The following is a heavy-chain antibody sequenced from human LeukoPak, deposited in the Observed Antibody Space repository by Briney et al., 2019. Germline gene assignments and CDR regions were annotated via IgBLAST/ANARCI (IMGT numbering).Heavy chain of an antibody. Sequence: EASVKVSCKASGYTFTGYYMHWVRQAPGQGLEWMGWIDPNSGGTNYEQKFQGRVTMTRDTSISTAYMELSRLRSDDTAVYYCANSLLWELRAFDIWGQGTMVTVSS. CDR3: ANSLLWELRAFDI. D-gene: IGHD1-26*01. CDR1: GYTFTGYY. J-gene: IGHJ3*02. CDR2: IDPNSGGT. V-gene: IGHV1-2*02.